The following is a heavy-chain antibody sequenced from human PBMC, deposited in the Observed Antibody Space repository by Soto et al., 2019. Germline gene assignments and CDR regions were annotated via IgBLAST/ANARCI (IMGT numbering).Heavy chain of an antibody. CDR2: IWYDGSNK. J-gene: IGHJ4*02. V-gene: IGHV3-30*02. CDR1: GFTFSSYG. CDR3: VKEFGVAGSSYESFFDY. D-gene: IGHD5-18*01. Sequence: GESLKISCAASGFTFSSYGMLWVRQAPGKGLEWVAVIWYDGSNKYYADSVKGRFTISRDNSKNTLYLQMNSLRAEDTAVYYCVKEFGVAGSSYESFFDYWGQGTLVTVSS.